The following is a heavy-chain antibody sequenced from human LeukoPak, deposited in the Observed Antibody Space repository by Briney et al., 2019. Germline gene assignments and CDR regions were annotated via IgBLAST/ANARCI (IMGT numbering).Heavy chain of an antibody. D-gene: IGHD3-16*02. CDR2: IYYSGST. CDR1: GGSISSSSYY. CDR3: ARHYRWAPLQDY. V-gene: IGHV4-39*01. J-gene: IGHJ4*02. Sequence: ASETLSLTCTVSGGSISSSSYYWGWIRQPPGKGLEWIGSIYYSGSTYYNPSLKSRVTISVDTSKNQFSLKLSSVTAADTAVYYCARHYRWAPLQDYWGQGTLVTVSS.